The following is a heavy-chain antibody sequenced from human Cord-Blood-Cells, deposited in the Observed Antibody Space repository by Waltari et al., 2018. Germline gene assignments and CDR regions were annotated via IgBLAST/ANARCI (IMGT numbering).Heavy chain of an antibody. CDR3: ARHDWGSGALNWFDP. CDR2: IYYNGST. J-gene: IGHJ5*02. CDR1: GGSISSSSYY. Sequence: QLQLQESGPGLVKPSETLSLTCTVSGGSISSSSYYWGWIRQPPGKGLEWIGSIYYNGSTYYHPSLKSRVTISVDTSKNQFSLNLSSVTAADTAVYYCARHDWGSGALNWFDPWGQGTLVTVSS. D-gene: IGHD7-27*01. V-gene: IGHV4-39*01.